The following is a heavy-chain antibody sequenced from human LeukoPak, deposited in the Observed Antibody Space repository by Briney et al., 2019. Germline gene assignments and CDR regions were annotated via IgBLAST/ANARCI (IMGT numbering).Heavy chain of an antibody. Sequence: PGGSLRLSCAASGFTVSSNYMGWVRQAPGKGLEWVSVIYSGGFTSYADSVKGRFTISRDNAKNSLYLQMNSLRAEDTAVYYCARADYYDSSGYPRPIDYWGQGTLVTVSS. CDR3: ARADYYDSSGYPRPIDY. V-gene: IGHV3-53*01. D-gene: IGHD3-22*01. CDR1: GFTVSSNY. J-gene: IGHJ4*02. CDR2: IYSGGFT.